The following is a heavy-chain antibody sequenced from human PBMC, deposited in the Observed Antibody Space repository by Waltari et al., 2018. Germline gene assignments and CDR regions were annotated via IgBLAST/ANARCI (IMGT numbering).Heavy chain of an antibody. V-gene: IGHV4-59*11. CDR3: ARDLVDTAMAGAFDI. CDR1: GGSISSHY. CDR2: IYYSGST. D-gene: IGHD5-18*01. Sequence: VQLQESGPGLVKPSETLSLTCTVSGGSISSHYWSWIRQPPGKGLEWIGYIYYSGSTNYNPSLKSRVTISVDTSKNQFSLKLSSVTAADTAVYYCARDLVDTAMAGAFDIWGQGTMVTVSS. J-gene: IGHJ3*02.